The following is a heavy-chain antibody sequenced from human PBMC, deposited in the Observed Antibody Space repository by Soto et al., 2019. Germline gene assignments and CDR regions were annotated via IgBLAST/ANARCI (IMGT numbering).Heavy chain of an antibody. CDR1: GFSFGVYW. J-gene: IGHJ4*01. CDR2: IKWDASEK. V-gene: IGHV3-7*01. CDR3: AGDSGYGSRSSVNHYLDY. Sequence: EVQLEESGGGLVQPGGSLRLSCGASGFSFGVYWMSWVRQAPGKGLEWLATIKWDASEKKYVDSVKGRFTTSRDNAKNSLYLQMDSLRAEDTAIYYCAGDSGYGSRSSVNHYLDYWGHGTLVTVSS. D-gene: IGHD3-10*01.